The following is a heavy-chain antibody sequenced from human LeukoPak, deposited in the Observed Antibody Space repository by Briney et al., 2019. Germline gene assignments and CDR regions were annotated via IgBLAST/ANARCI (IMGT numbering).Heavy chain of an antibody. CDR2: INPSGGST. Sequence: GASVKVSCKASGYTFTSYYMHWVRQAPGQGLEWMGIINPSGGSTSYAQKFQGRVTMTRDMSTSTVYMELSSLRSEDTAVYYCARDYRSYDSTGGPLYYYYYYMDVWGEGTTVTVSS. V-gene: IGHV1-46*01. D-gene: IGHD3-22*01. CDR1: GYTFTSYY. CDR3: ARDYRSYDSTGGPLYYYYYYMDV. J-gene: IGHJ6*03.